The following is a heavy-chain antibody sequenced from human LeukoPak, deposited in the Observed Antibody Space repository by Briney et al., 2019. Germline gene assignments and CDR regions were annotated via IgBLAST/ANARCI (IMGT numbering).Heavy chain of an antibody. Sequence: GGSLRLSCAASGFTFSRYWMGWVRQAPGKGLEWVASIKRDGSERYYVDSVKGRFTISRDNAKNSVYLQMNSLRVEDTAVYYCAREATGDYGEYYFDYWGQGTLVTVSS. CDR3: AREATGDYGEYYFDY. D-gene: IGHD4-17*01. CDR2: IKRDGSER. CDR1: GFTFSRYW. J-gene: IGHJ4*02. V-gene: IGHV3-7*01.